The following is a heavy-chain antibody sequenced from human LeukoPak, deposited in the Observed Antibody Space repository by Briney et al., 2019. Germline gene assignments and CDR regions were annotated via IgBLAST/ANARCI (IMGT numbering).Heavy chain of an antibody. CDR2: IIPIFGTA. D-gene: IGHD3-22*01. J-gene: IGHJ5*02. Sequence: SVTVSCKASGYTFTSYAISWVRQAPGQGLEWMGRIIPIFGTANYAQKFQGRVTITTDESTSTAYMELSSLRSEDTAVYYCARDSLTHYYDSSGYPEGHNWFDPWGQGTLVTVSS. CDR1: GYTFTSYA. CDR3: ARDSLTHYYDSSGYPEGHNWFDP. V-gene: IGHV1-69*05.